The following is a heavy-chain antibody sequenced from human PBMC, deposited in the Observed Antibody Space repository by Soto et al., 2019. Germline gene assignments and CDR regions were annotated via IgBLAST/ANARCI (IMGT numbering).Heavy chain of an antibody. D-gene: IGHD3-22*01. CDR3: ARGSGYSVFDY. CDR2: INHSGST. J-gene: IGHJ4*02. Sequence: KTSETLSLTCAVYGGSFSGYYWSWIRQPPGKGLEWIGGINHSGSTNYNPSLKSRVTISVDTSKNQFSLKLSSVTAADTAVYYCARGSGYSVFDYWGQGTLVTVSS. CDR1: GGSFSGYY. V-gene: IGHV4-34*01.